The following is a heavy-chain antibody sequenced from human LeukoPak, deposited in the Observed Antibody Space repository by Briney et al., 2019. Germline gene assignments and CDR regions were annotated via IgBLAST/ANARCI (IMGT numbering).Heavy chain of an antibody. J-gene: IGHJ4*02. CDR1: GFTFSSYG. D-gene: IGHD3-10*01. V-gene: IGHV3-30*18. CDR3: AKDAITMVRGVTIYYFDY. Sequence: GGSLRLSCAASGFTFSSYGMHWVRQAPGKGLEWVAVISYDGSNKYYADSVKGRFTISRDNSKNTLYLQMNSLRAEDTAVYYCAKDAITMVRGVTIYYFDYWGQGTLVTVSS. CDR2: ISYDGSNK.